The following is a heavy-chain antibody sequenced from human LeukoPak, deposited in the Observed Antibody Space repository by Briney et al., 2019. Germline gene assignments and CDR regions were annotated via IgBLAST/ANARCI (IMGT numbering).Heavy chain of an antibody. J-gene: IGHJ4*02. D-gene: IGHD3-10*01. CDR3: ARDGSYYGPDY. Sequence: PGGFLRLSCAASGFTISFYWMGCVRQAPGKGLEWVANINQVGSEKNYVDSVKGRFTISRDNAKNSLYLQMNSLRAEDTAMYYCARDGSYYGPDYWGQGALVTVSS. CDR2: INQVGSEK. V-gene: IGHV3-7*04. CDR1: GFTISFYW.